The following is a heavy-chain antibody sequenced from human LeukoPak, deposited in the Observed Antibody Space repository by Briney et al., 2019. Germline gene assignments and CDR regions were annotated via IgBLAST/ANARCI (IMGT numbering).Heavy chain of an antibody. CDR1: GFTFRSYE. CDR2: ISSSGSTM. V-gene: IGHV3-48*03. CDR3: ATYSDSAGFEFDY. D-gene: IGHD3-22*01. Sequence: GGSLRLSCAASGFTFRSYEMNWVRQAPGKGLEWVSYISSSGSTMYYADSVKGRFTISRDNAKNSLYLQMNSLRAEDTAVYYCATYSDSAGFEFDYWGQGTLVTVSS. J-gene: IGHJ4*02.